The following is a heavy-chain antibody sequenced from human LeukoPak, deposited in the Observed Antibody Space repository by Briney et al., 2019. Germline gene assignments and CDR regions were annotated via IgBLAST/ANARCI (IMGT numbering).Heavy chain of an antibody. J-gene: IGHJ4*02. Sequence: GESLRLSCEASGFTFSDYSMNWVRQAPGKGLEWVSYIDGSGDTIYYADSVKGRFTISRDNAKNSLDLQMNSLRDEDTSVYYCSRRFDCWGQGTLVTVSS. CDR2: IDGSGDTI. CDR1: GFTFSDYS. V-gene: IGHV3-48*02. CDR3: SRRFDC.